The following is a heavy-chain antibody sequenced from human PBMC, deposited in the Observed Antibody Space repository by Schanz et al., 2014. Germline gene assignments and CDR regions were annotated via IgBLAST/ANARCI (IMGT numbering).Heavy chain of an antibody. J-gene: IGHJ4*02. D-gene: IGHD3-16*01. Sequence: QVQLVDSGGGLVQPGGSLRLSCAASGFTFSTHAMHWVRQAPGKGLEWVALVSSDGNNDYYTDSVKGRFTISRDNSKNTLYLQMNSLRPEDTAVYYCARGGPAYYFDDWGQGTLVTVSS. CDR3: ARGGPAYYFDD. CDR2: VSSDGNND. CDR1: GFTFSTHA. V-gene: IGHV3-30*03.